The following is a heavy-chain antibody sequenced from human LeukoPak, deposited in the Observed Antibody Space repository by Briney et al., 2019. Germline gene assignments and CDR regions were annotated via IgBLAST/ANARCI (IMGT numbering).Heavy chain of an antibody. CDR3: AKDLEIVVGDDY. CDR1: GFTFSSYA. V-gene: IGHV3-30*04. Sequence: GGSLRLSCAASGFTFSSYAMHWVRQAPGKGLEWVAVISYDGSNKYYADSVKGRFTISRDNSKNTLYLQMNSLRAEDTAVYYCAKDLEIVVGDDYWGQGTLVTVSS. D-gene: IGHD3-22*01. CDR2: ISYDGSNK. J-gene: IGHJ4*02.